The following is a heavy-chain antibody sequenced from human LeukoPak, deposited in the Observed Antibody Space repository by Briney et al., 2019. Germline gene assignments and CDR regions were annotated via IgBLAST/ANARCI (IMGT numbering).Heavy chain of an antibody. J-gene: IGHJ4*02. CDR2: INPNSGGT. D-gene: IGHD2-15*01. CDR3: ARAARLVVADNGPFDY. Sequence: ASVKVSCKASGYTFTGYYMHWVRQAPGQGLEWMGWINPNSGGTNYAQKFQGRVTMTRDTSISTAYMELSRLRSDDTAVYYCARAARLVVADNGPFDYWGQGTLVTVSS. V-gene: IGHV1-2*02. CDR1: GYTFTGYY.